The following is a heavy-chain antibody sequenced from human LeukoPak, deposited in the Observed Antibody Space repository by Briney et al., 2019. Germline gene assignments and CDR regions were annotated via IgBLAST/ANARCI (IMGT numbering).Heavy chain of an antibody. CDR3: ARQLDYGDYESSFDY. CDR2: IYYSGST. V-gene: IGHV4-59*01. CDR1: GGPISSYY. Sequence: SETLSLTCTVSGGPISSYYWSWIRQPPGKGLEWIGYIYYSGSTNYNPSLKSRVTISVDTSKNQFSLKLSSVTAADTAVYYCARQLDYGDYESSFDYWGQGTLVTVSS. J-gene: IGHJ4*02. D-gene: IGHD4-17*01.